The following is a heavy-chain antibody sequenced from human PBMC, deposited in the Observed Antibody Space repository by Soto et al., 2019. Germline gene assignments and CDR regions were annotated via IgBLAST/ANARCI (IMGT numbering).Heavy chain of an antibody. D-gene: IGHD2-2*01. J-gene: IGHJ6*01. CDR2: INPNSGGT. V-gene: IGHV1-2*04. CDR1: GYTFTGYY. CDR3: ARDQEGYCSSTSCPEYYYYYGMDV. Sequence: QVQLVQSGAEVKKPGASVKVSCKASGYTFTGYYMHWVRQAPGQGLEWMGWINPNSGGTNYAQKFQGWVTMTRDTSISTAYMELSRLRSDDTAVYYCARDQEGYCSSTSCPEYYYYYGMDVW.